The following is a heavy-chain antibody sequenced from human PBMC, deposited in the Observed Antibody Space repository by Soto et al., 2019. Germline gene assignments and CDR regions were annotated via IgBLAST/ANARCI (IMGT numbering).Heavy chain of an antibody. CDR2: IWNHGRED. V-gene: IGHV3-33*01. J-gene: IGHJ4*02. CDR1: GFTFSTYG. Sequence: QVHLVESGGVVVQPGRSLRLSCAASGFTFSTYGMHWVRQAPGKGLEWVALIWNHGREDSYADSVKGRFTISRDNSKNTLWLQMNSLRADDTAVYYCVRGPWLVGDVTSFDYWGQGSLVTVSS. CDR3: VRGPWLVGDVTSFDY. D-gene: IGHD6-19*01.